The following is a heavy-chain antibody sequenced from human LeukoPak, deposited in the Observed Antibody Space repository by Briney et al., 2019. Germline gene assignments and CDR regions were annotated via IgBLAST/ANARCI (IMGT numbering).Heavy chain of an antibody. Sequence: SETLSLTCTVSGGSISSYYWSWIRQPPGKGLEWIGYIYYSGSTNYNPSLKSRVTISVDTSKNQFSLKLSSVTAADTAVYYCASGGNSYVGHFDYWGQGTLVTVSS. CDR1: GGSISSYY. V-gene: IGHV4-59*01. CDR2: IYYSGST. J-gene: IGHJ4*02. CDR3: ASGGNSYVGHFDY. D-gene: IGHD5-18*01.